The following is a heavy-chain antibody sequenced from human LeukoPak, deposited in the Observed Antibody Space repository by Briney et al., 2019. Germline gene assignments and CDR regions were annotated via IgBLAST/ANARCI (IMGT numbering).Heavy chain of an antibody. CDR2: ISRSSGAI. V-gene: IGHV3-48*01. Sequence: PGGSLRLSCAASGFNLSAYSMNWVRQAPGKGLEWVSYISRSSGAIYDADSVKGRFTISRDNAKNLLFLQMDSLGVEDTALYYCARGDSDHYITLDYWGQGTLVTVSS. J-gene: IGHJ4*02. D-gene: IGHD4-17*01. CDR3: ARGDSDHYITLDY. CDR1: GFNLSAYS.